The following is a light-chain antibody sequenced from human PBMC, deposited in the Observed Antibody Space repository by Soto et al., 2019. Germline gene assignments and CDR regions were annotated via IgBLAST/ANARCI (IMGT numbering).Light chain of an antibody. CDR2: DVS. CDR3: SSYGGTRTVV. CDR1: SSDVGGYNF. Sequence: QSALTQPASVSGSPGQSITISCTGTSSDVGGYNFVSWYQQHPGKAPKLMIYDVSNRPSGVSNRFSGSKSGNTASLTISGLLAEDEADYYCSSYGGTRTVVFGGGTKVTVL. J-gene: IGLJ2*01. V-gene: IGLV2-14*01.